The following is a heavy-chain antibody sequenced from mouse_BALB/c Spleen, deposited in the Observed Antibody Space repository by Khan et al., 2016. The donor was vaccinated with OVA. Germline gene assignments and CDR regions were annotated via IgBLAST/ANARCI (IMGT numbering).Heavy chain of an antibody. CDR1: GDSITSGY. J-gene: IGHJ3*01. CDR2: IIYTGST. D-gene: IGHD2-14*01. V-gene: IGHV3-8*02. CDR3: ARSTYRFAFVY. Sequence: EVQLQESGPSLVKPSQTLSLTCSVTGDSITSGYWNWIRKFPGNKLEYMGHIIYTGSTYYNPSLKSRLSITRHTSETQYYLQLNSVTDEDTATYYCARSTYRFAFVYWGQGTLVTVSA.